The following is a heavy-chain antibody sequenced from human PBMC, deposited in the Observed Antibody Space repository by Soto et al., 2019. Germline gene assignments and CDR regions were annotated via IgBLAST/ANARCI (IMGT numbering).Heavy chain of an antibody. J-gene: IGHJ6*02. CDR2: IIPIFGTA. CDR3: ARGALAYCGGDCYSYYYYGMDV. CDR1: GGTFSSYA. Sequence: VKVSCTASGGTFSSYAISWVRQAPGQGLEWMGGIIPIFGTANYAQKFQGRVTITADESTSTAYMELSSLRSEDTAVYYCARGALAYCGGDCYSYYYYGMDVWGQGTTVTVSS. D-gene: IGHD2-21*02. V-gene: IGHV1-69*13.